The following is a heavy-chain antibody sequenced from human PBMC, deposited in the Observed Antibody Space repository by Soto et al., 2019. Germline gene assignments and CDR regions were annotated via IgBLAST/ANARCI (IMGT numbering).Heavy chain of an antibody. CDR2: INPDGSAT. V-gene: IGHV3-74*01. CDR3: GRGGSGSPMAPGY. CDR1: GFTFSSYW. Sequence: PGGSLRLSCAASGFTFSSYWMHWVRQAPGKGLVWVSRINPDGSATNYADSVKGRFTISRDNAKNTLYLQMNSLRAEDTAVFYCGRGGSGSPMAPGYWGQGTLVTVSS. J-gene: IGHJ4*02. D-gene: IGHD3-10*01.